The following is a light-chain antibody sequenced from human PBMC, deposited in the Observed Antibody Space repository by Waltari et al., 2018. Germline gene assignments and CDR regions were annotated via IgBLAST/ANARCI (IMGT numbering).Light chain of an antibody. J-gene: IGLJ2*01. CDR3: SSYAGGNNLL. V-gene: IGLV2-23*02. Sequence: QSALTQPASVSGSPRQSITISCRGTNSDVGGYDYVSWYQHHPGKAPKLIIYDVTKGPSGVSNRFSGSKSGNTASLTISGLQAEDEADYYCSSYAGGNNLLFGGGTKVTVL. CDR1: NSDVGGYDY. CDR2: DVT.